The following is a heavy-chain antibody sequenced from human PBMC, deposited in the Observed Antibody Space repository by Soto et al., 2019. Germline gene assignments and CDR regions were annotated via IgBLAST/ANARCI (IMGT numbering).Heavy chain of an antibody. CDR1: GYTFSSYG. CDR3: ARDEDGGPDN. CDR2: ISAYDGNT. D-gene: IGHD2-15*01. V-gene: IGHV1-18*04. J-gene: IGHJ4*02. Sequence: ASVKVSCKASGYTFSSYGIRWVRQAPGPGLEWMGWISAYDGNTNYAQKLQGRVTMTTDPSTSTAYMELRNLRADDTAVYYCARDEDGGPDNWGQGTLVTVSS.